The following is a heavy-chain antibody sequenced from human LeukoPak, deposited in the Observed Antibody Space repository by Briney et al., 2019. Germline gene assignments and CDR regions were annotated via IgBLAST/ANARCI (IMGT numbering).Heavy chain of an antibody. CDR2: INPNSGGT. CDR3: ARDQCVYCSGGSLLG. Sequence: ASVKVSCKASGYTFTGYYMHWVRQAAGQGLEWMGWINPNSGGTNLAQKFQGRVTMTRDTSISTAYMELSRLTSDDTALYYCARDQCVYCSGGSLLGWGQGTLVTVSS. V-gene: IGHV1-2*02. CDR1: GYTFTGYY. J-gene: IGHJ4*02. D-gene: IGHD2-15*01.